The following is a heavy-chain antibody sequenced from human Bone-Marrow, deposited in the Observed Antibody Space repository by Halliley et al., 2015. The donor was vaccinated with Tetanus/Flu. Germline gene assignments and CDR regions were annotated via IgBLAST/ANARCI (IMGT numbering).Heavy chain of an antibody. CDR3: ARYYSGFDY. CDR1: GFSFNNYD. Sequence: SLRLSCAASGFSFNNYDIHWVRQAPGKGLEWVSSISSSGSYIYYADSVKGRFTISRDNAKISLYLRMNSLRAEDTALYYCARYYSGFDYWGQGTLVTVSS. V-gene: IGHV3-21*01. D-gene: IGHD2-15*01. CDR2: ISSSGSYI. J-gene: IGHJ4*02.